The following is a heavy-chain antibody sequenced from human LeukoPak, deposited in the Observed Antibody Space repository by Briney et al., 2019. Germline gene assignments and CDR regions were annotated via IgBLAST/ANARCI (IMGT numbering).Heavy chain of an antibody. Sequence: GASVKDSCQASGYTFTGYYMHWLRQAPGQGREWMGWINPNSGGTNYAQKFQGRVTMTRDTSISTAYMELSRLRYDDTAVYYCARDRYSWYDYVWGSYRPDAFDIWGQGTMVTVSS. CDR3: ARDRYSWYDYVWGSYRPDAFDI. V-gene: IGHV1-2*02. CDR2: INPNSGGT. J-gene: IGHJ3*02. D-gene: IGHD3-16*02. CDR1: GYTFTGYY.